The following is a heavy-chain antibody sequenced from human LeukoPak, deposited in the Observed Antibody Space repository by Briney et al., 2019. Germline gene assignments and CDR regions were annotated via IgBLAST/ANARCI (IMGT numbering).Heavy chain of an antibody. D-gene: IGHD3-3*01. CDR2: IRNDGSNQ. CDR3: AKGEAICRNFLGKSTRLTDPGPDL. Sequence: GGSLRLSCAASGFSFSDYGMHWVRHVPGTGLEWVAFIRNDGSNQYYADSVKGRFTLSRDNSKSTLYLQMNTLRPDDTAMYYCAKGEAICRNFLGKSTRLTDPGPDLWGQGTLVTVSS. V-gene: IGHV3-30*02. CDR1: GFSFSDYG. J-gene: IGHJ5*02.